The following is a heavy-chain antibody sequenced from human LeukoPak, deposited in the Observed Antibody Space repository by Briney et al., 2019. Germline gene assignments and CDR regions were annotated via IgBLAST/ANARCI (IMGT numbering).Heavy chain of an antibody. J-gene: IGHJ4*02. CDR3: ARACYDFWSGYFDY. CDR2: INHSGST. CDR1: GGSFSGYY. D-gene: IGHD3-3*01. Sequence: SETLSLTCAVYGGSFSGYYWSWIRQPPGKGLELIGEINHSGSTNYNPSLKSRVTISVDTSKNQFSLKLSSVTAADTAVYYCARACYDFWSGYFDYWGQGTLVTVSS. V-gene: IGHV4-34*01.